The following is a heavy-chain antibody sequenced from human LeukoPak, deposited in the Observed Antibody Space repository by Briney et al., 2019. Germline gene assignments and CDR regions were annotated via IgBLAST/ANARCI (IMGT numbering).Heavy chain of an antibody. J-gene: IGHJ6*03. D-gene: IGHD3-10*01. CDR1: GYSFIDFY. Sequence: ASVKVSCKASGYSFIDFYIHFVRQAPGQGLEWMGWINPNSGDTKYAQTFQGRVTMTRNTSISTAYMELSSLRSEDTAVYYCARGPFLVRGVPTPYYYYYMDVWGKGTTVTISS. CDR3: ARGPFLVRGVPTPYYYYYMDV. V-gene: IGHV1-2*02. CDR2: INPNSGDT.